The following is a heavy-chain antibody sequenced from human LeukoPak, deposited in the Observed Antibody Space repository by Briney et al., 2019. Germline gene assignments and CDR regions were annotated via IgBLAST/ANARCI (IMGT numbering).Heavy chain of an antibody. CDR1: GYTFTGYY. Sequence: ASVKVSCKASGYTFTGYYMHWVRQAPGQGLEWMGRINPNSGGTNYAQKFQGRVTMTRDTSISTAYMELSRLSSDDTAVYYCARERSIYVWGSYHRYYFDYWGQGTLVTVSS. CDR2: INPNSGGT. CDR3: ARERSIYVWGSYHRYYFDY. V-gene: IGHV1-2*06. J-gene: IGHJ4*02. D-gene: IGHD3-16*02.